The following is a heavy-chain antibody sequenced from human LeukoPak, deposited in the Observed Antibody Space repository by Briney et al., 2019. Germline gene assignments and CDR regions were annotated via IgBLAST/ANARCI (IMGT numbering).Heavy chain of an antibody. D-gene: IGHD6-19*01. V-gene: IGHV4-34*01. CDR2: VNLSGST. J-gene: IGHJ4*02. CDR3: ANTLAVAALRGLGY. Sequence: PSETLSLTCAIYGGSLSGNYWSWIRQPPGKGLEWIGEVNLSGSTNYRPSLKSRVTMSLDTSNNQFSLKLKSVTAADTAVYFCANTLAVAALRGLGYWGQGTLVIVSS. CDR1: GGSLSGNY.